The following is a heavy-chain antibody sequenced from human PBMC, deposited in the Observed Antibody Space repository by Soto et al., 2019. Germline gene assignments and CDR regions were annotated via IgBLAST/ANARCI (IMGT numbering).Heavy chain of an antibody. Sequence: SETLSLTSAVDGGSFSGYFWSWIRQPPGKGLEWIGEINHSGSTYYNPSLKSRVTISVDTSKNQCSLNLSSVAAADTAVYYCARDYCSSASGHFYFDYWDQGALVTVSS. CDR1: GGSFSGYF. CDR2: INHSGST. CDR3: ARDYCSSASGHFYFDY. V-gene: IGHV4-34*01. D-gene: IGHD2-2*01. J-gene: IGHJ4*01.